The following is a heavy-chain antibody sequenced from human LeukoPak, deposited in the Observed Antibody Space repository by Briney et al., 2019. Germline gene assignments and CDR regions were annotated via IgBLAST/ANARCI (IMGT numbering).Heavy chain of an antibody. D-gene: IGHD2-2*01. J-gene: IGHJ6*02. V-gene: IGHV1-46*01. CDR3: AREGQPAAIESPHYGMDV. CDR1: GGTFSSYA. Sequence: ASVKVSCKASGGTFSSYAISWVRRAPGQGLEWMGIINPGGGSTNYAQKFQGRVTMTRDTSTSTVYMELSSLRPDDTAVYYCAREGQPAAIESPHYGMDVWGQGTTVTVSS. CDR2: INPGGGST.